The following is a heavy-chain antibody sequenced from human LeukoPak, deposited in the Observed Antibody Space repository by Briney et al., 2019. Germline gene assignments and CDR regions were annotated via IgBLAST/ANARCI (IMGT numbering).Heavy chain of an antibody. CDR1: GYSFTSYW. CDR3: ARGRRYCSGGSCGTGAFDI. J-gene: IGHJ3*02. D-gene: IGHD2-15*01. CDR2: IYPGDSDT. V-gene: IGHV5-51*01. Sequence: AGESLKISCKGSGYSFTSYWIGWVRQMPGKGLEWMGIIYPGDSDTRYSPSFQGQVTISADKSISTAYLQWSSLKASDTAMYYCARGRRYCSGGSCGTGAFDIWGQGTMVTVSS.